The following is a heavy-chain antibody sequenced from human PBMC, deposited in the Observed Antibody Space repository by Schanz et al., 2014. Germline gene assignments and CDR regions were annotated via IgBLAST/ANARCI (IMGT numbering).Heavy chain of an antibody. J-gene: IGHJ5*02. D-gene: IGHD4-17*01. CDR2: ISPYNGNT. V-gene: IGHV1-18*04. CDR1: GGTFSTYP. Sequence: QVHLVQSGAEVKKPGASVKVSCKASGGTFSTYPINWLRQAPGQGLEWMGWISPYNGNTNYAPKVQGRVTVTTDTSTSTVYMELRSLTSDDTAVYYCATHDYADSVSWGQGTLVTVSS. CDR3: ATHDYADSVS.